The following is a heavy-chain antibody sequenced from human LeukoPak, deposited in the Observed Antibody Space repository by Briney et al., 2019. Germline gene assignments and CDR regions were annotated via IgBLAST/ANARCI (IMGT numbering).Heavy chain of an antibody. D-gene: IGHD3-16*01. Sequence: PSETLSLTCAVSGYSISSGYYGGGRRQPAGKGGEGSVSLSHSASTYYTPSLTRRLTISVDTSKNQFSLKLSSVTAAHTAVYYCARRIMITSMGYFDYWGQGTLVTVSS. CDR2: LSHSAST. V-gene: IGHV4-38-2*01. CDR1: GYSISSGYY. CDR3: ARRIMITSMGYFDY. J-gene: IGHJ4*02.